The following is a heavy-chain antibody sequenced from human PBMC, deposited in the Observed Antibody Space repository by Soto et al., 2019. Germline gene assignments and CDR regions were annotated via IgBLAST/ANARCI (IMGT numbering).Heavy chain of an antibody. Sequence: QVQLVQSGAEVKKPGASVKVSCKASGYTFTSYGISWVRQAPGQGLEWMGWISAYNGNTNYAQKLQGRVTMTTDTSXITAYMELRSLRSDDTAVYYCARVLLKGYYYYGMDVWGQGTTVTDSS. V-gene: IGHV1-18*01. CDR3: ARVLLKGYYYYGMDV. CDR1: GYTFTSYG. J-gene: IGHJ6*02. CDR2: ISAYNGNT.